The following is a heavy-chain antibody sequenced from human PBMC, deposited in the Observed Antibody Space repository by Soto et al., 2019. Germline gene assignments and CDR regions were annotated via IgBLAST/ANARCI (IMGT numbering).Heavy chain of an antibody. J-gene: IGHJ4*02. D-gene: IGHD2-15*01. V-gene: IGHV3-30*03. Sequence: QVHLVESGGGVVQPGRALRLSCAASGFTLSNHAVHWVRQAPGKGLEWVAFMPEGGDDGYYADSVKGRFTISRDNSKKPLYLQMNGLRAEDTAVYYCSRGREKIVLQGALDYWGQVTLVTVS. CDR3: SRGREKIVLQGALDY. CDR1: GFTLSNHA. CDR2: MPEGGDDG.